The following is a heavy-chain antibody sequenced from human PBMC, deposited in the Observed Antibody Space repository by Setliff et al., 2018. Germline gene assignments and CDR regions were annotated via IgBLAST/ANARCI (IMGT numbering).Heavy chain of an antibody. Sequence: PSETLSLTCTVSGYSISSGHYWGWIRQPAGKGLEWIGHIYIGGSANYNPSLKSRVTMSIDTSKNQFSLKLNSVTAADMAVYYCAREQWLDPPGYYYMDVWAKGTTVTVSS. CDR2: IYIGGSA. CDR3: AREQWLDPPGYYYMDV. CDR1: GYSISSGHY. V-gene: IGHV4-4*07. J-gene: IGHJ6*03. D-gene: IGHD6-19*01.